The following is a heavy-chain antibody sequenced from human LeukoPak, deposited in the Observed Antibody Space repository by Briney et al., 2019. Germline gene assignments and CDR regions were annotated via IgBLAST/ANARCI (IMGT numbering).Heavy chain of an antibody. V-gene: IGHV4-59*01. CDR3: ARGVAY. CDR1: GGSIRGYY. Sequence: SETLSLTCTVSGGSIRGYYWGWIRQPPGKRLESIGHIHYSGNTNYNPSLKSRVTMSVDTSESQLSLKLSSVTAADTAVYYCARGVAYWGQGTLVTVSS. J-gene: IGHJ4*02. CDR2: IHYSGNT.